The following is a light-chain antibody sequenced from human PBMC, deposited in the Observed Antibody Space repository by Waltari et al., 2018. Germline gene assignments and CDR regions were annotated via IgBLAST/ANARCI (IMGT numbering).Light chain of an antibody. CDR2: QDN. CDR1: KLADKY. V-gene: IGLV3-1*01. J-gene: IGLJ2*01. Sequence: SYELTQPPSISVSPGQTARLTCSGEKLADKYVSWYPQKSGQSPTLVIYQDNKRPSGIPERFSGSNSGNTATLTISETQTFDEADFYCQAWDITTKVVFGGGTKLTVL. CDR3: QAWDITTKVV.